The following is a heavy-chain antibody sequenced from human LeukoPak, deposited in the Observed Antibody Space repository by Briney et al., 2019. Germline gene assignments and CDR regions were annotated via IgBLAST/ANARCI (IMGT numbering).Heavy chain of an antibody. CDR3: ARGPALDIVVVVADKGAAFDY. V-gene: IGHV4-34*01. CDR2: INHSGST. J-gene: IGHJ4*02. CDR1: GGSFSGYY. D-gene: IGHD2-15*01. Sequence: SETLSLTCAVYGGSFSGYYWSWIRQPPVKELEWIGEINHSGSTNYNPSLKSRVTISVDTSKNQFSLKLSSVTAADTAVYYCARGPALDIVVVVADKGAAFDYWGQGTLVTVSS.